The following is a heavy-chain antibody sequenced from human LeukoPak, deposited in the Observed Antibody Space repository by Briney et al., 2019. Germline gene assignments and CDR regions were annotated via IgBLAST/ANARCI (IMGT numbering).Heavy chain of an antibody. CDR2: INSDESIT. Sequence: GGSLRLSCAASGFTFSSYWMYWVRQAPGKGLEWVSRINSDESITTYADSVKGRFTISRDNAKNTLYLQMNSLRAEDTAVYYCARGLVPGFLDYWGQGTPVTVSS. J-gene: IGHJ4*02. CDR3: ARGLVPGFLDY. V-gene: IGHV3-74*01. CDR1: GFTFSSYW. D-gene: IGHD4-11*01.